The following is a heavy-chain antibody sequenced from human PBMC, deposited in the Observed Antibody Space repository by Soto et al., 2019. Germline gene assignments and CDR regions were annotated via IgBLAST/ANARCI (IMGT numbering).Heavy chain of an antibody. D-gene: IGHD4-17*01. CDR1: GGSISSGDYY. Sequence: KTSETLSLTCTVSGGSISSGDYYWSWIRQPPGKGLEWIGYIYYSGSTYYNPSRKSRVTISVDTSKNQFSLKLSSVTAADTAVYYCSAYGDYYYYGMDVWGQGTTVT. J-gene: IGHJ6*02. CDR3: SAYGDYYYYGMDV. CDR2: IYYSGST. V-gene: IGHV4-30-4*01.